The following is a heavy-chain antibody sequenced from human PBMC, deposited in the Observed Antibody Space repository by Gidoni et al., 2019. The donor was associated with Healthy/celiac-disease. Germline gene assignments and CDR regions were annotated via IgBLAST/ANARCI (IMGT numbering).Heavy chain of an antibody. CDR3: AKGTHLGVVINYGMDV. V-gene: IGHV3-9*01. CDR2: ISCNRGSI. J-gene: IGHJ6*02. D-gene: IGHD3-3*01. Sequence: EVERVESGGGVVQPGRSWSLYCAASGFTFADYALPGGRQAPGKGLECVAGISCNRGSIGYADSVKGRFTISRDNAKNSLYLQMNSLRAEDTALYYCAKGTHLGVVINYGMDVWGQGTTVTVSS. CDR1: GFTFADYA.